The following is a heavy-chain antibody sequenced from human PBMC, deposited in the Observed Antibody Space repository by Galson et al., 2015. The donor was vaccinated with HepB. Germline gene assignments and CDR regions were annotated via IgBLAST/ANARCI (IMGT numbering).Heavy chain of an antibody. CDR2: IYYSGST. V-gene: IGHV4-39*01. Sequence: ETLSLTCTVSGDSISSSRYYWSWIRQPPGKGLEWIWSIYYSGSTYYNPSLKSRVTTSVDTSKNQFSLKLSSVTAADTAVYYCARHKAFCGGDCYSGLGSWLDPWGQGTLVSVSS. D-gene: IGHD2-21*02. J-gene: IGHJ5*02. CDR1: GDSISSSRYY. CDR3: ARHKAFCGGDCYSGLGSWLDP.